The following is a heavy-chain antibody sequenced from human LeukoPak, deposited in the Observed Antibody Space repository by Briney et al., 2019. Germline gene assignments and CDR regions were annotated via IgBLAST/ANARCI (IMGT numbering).Heavy chain of an antibody. CDR2: IRGGGAST. D-gene: IGHD3-3*01. CDR3: VYQVQGVVK. Sequence: LSGGSLRLSCSASGFTFSSYVMHWVRQAPGKGLEYVSGIRGGGASTYYADSVKGRFTISRDNSKNTLYVQMTSLRAEDTAVYYCVYQVQGVVKWGQGTLVTVSS. J-gene: IGHJ4*02. V-gene: IGHV3-64*05. CDR1: GFTFSSYV.